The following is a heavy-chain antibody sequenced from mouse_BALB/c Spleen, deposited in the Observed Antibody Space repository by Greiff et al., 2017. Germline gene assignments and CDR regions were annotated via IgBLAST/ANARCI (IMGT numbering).Heavy chain of an antibody. D-gene: IGHD2-1*01. CDR1: GFTFSSYG. V-gene: IGHV5-6-3*01. CDR3: AREESTHAMDY. J-gene: IGHJ4*01. CDR2: INSNGGST. Sequence: EVQLVESGGGLVQPGGSRKLSCAASGFTFSSYGMSWVRQTPDKRLELVATINSNGGSTYYPDSVKGRFTISRDNAKNTLYLQMSSLKSEDTAMYYCAREESTHAMDYWGQGTSVTVSS.